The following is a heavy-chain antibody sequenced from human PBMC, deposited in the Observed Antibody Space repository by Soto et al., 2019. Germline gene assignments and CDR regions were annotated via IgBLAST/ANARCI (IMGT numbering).Heavy chain of an antibody. CDR1: GGTFSSYT. Sequence: QVQLVQSGAEVKKPGSSVKVSCKASGGTFSSYTISWVRQAPGQGLEWMGRIIPILGIANYAQKFQGRVTITADKSTSTGYMELSSLRSEDTAVYYCARDLGGSSTMVRGAKFDPWGQGTLVTVSS. V-gene: IGHV1-69*08. J-gene: IGHJ5*02. CDR3: ARDLGGSSTMVRGAKFDP. CDR2: IIPILGIA. D-gene: IGHD3-10*01.